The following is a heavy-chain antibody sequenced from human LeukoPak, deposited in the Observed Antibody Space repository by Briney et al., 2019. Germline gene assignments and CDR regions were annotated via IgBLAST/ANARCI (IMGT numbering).Heavy chain of an antibody. J-gene: IGHJ4*02. CDR1: GFTFEDYA. D-gene: IGHD1-26*01. V-gene: IGHV3-9*01. Sequence: GRSLRLSCSVSGFTFEDYAMHWARQAPGKGLEWVSGISWNSGSIDYVESVKGRFTISRDNAENSLYLQMNSLRPEDTALYYCAKGSGRYWTFFDFWGQGTLVAVSS. CDR3: AKGSGRYWTFFDF. CDR2: ISWNSGSI.